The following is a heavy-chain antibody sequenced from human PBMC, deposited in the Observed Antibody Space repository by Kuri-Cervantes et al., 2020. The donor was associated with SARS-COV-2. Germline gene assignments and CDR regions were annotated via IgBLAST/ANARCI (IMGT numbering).Heavy chain of an antibody. V-gene: IGHV3-21*01. CDR2: ISSSSSYI. CDR3: AREVTIFGAVSRGFDP. D-gene: IGHD3-3*01. Sequence: GESLKISCAASGFTFSSYSMNWVRQAPGKGLEWVSSISSSSSYIYYADSVKGRFTISRDNAKNSLYLQVNSLRAEDTAVYYCAREVTIFGAVSRGFDPWGQGTLVTVSS. J-gene: IGHJ5*02. CDR1: GFTFSSYS.